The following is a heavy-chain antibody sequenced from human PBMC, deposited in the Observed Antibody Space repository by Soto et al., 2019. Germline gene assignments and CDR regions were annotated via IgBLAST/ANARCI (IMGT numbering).Heavy chain of an antibody. D-gene: IGHD2-15*01. CDR2: IKTRSEGEAT. CDR3: TTWSVEGV. V-gene: IGHV3-15*07. J-gene: IGHJ6*02. Sequence: EVQLVESGGGLVKPGGSLRLSCAASDFSISNAWMNWVRQAPGKGLEWVGGIKTRSEGEATDYAAPLKDRFTISRDDSKNTLFLQMNSLKTEDTAVYYCTTWSVEGVWGQGATVIVSS. CDR1: DFSISNAW.